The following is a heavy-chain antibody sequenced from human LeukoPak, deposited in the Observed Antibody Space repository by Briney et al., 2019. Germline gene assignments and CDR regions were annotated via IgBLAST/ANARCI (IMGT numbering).Heavy chain of an antibody. Sequence: ASVKVSCKASGGTFTNYAFNWVRQAPGQGLEWMERIIPIFDSAHYAQRFQGRITITTDESSTTAYMTLSSLTSDDTAVYYCASQDASIYSESSTSPTYSDWGQGTLVTVSS. CDR1: GGTFTNYA. J-gene: IGHJ4*02. CDR2: IIPIFDSA. D-gene: IGHD3-22*01. V-gene: IGHV1-69*05. CDR3: ASQDASIYSESSTSPTYSD.